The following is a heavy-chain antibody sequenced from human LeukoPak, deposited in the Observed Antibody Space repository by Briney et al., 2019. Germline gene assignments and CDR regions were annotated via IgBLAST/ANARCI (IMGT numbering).Heavy chain of an antibody. J-gene: IGHJ6*03. CDR1: GGSISSSDYC. CDR2: IDYSGNT. V-gene: IGHV4-39*01. D-gene: IGHD6-13*01. CDR3: ARGRYSSSWYILNYMDV. Sequence: TPSETLSLTCTVSGGSISSSDYCWGWIRQPPGKGLEWIGSIDYSGNTNYNPSLKSRVTISVDWSKNQFSLKLNSVTAADTAVYYCARGRYSSSWYILNYMDVWGKGTTVTVSS.